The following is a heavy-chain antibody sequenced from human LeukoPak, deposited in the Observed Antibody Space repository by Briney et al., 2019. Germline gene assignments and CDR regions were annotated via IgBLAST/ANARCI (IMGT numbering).Heavy chain of an antibody. CDR1: GFTFSNYG. CDR3: ARGPYYYDSSGYAPSDY. Sequence: PGGTLRLSCAVSGFTFSNYGMNWVRQAPGKGLEWVSGIDGSGGRTYYADSVKGRFTISRDNAKNSLYLQMNSLRAEDTAVYYCARGPYYYDSSGYAPSDYWGQGTLVTVSS. J-gene: IGHJ4*02. V-gene: IGHV3-23*01. D-gene: IGHD3-22*01. CDR2: IDGSGGRT.